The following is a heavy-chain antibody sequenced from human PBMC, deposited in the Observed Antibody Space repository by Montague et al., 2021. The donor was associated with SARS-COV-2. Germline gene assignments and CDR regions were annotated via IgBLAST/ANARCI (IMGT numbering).Heavy chain of an antibody. D-gene: IGHD3-22*01. V-gene: IGHV4-59*02. CDR2: KFYSGST. CDR3: ARTGDNTGYYSSAYLHFLM. J-gene: IGHJ3*02. CDR1: GASVTDYY. Sequence: SETLSLTCTVPGASVTDYYWSWIRQPAGKGLEWIARKFYSGSTNYNPSLKSRGTISIDTSKNQVSLKLSSVTAADTAVYFCARTGDNTGYYSSAYLHFLMWGQGTMVTVSS.